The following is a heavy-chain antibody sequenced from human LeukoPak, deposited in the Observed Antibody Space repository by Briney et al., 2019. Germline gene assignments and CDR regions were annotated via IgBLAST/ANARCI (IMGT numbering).Heavy chain of an antibody. CDR1: GGSISSYY. Sequence: SETLSLTCTVSGGSISSYYWSWIRQPPGKGLEWIGYIYYSGSTNYNPSLKSRVTISVDTSKNQFSLKLSSVTAADTAVYYCARGAYSSSSYYYYGRDVWGQGTTVTVSS. CDR3: ARGAYSSSSYYYYGRDV. CDR2: IYYSGST. V-gene: IGHV4-59*01. D-gene: IGHD6-6*01. J-gene: IGHJ6*02.